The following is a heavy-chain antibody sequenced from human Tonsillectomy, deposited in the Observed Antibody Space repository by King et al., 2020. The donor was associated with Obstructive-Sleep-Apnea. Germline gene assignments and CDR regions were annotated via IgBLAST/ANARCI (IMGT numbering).Heavy chain of an antibody. CDR3: SRGMDY. J-gene: IGHJ4*02. CDR2: IYPDDADT. D-gene: IGHD1-14*01. V-gene: IGHV5-51*01. Sequence: VQLVESGAEVRKPGESLKISCKGSGYTFTNYWIAWVRQMPGKGLDWMGIIYPDDADTRYSPSFQGQVTVSADKSISTAYLQWSSLKASDTAMYYCSRGMDYWGQGTLVTVSS. CDR1: GYTFTNYW.